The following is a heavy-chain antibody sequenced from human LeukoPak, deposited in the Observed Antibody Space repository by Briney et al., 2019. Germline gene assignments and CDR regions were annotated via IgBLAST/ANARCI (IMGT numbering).Heavy chain of an antibody. J-gene: IGHJ4*02. V-gene: IGHV3-30*18. Sequence: GGSLRLSCAASGFTFSSYGMHWVRQAPGKGLEWVAVISYDGSNKYYADSVKGRFTISRDNSKNTLYLQMNSLRAEDTAVYYCAKDLGKWLSNFDYWGQGTLVTVSS. CDR1: GFTFSSYG. CDR2: ISYDGSNK. CDR3: AKDLGKWLSNFDY. D-gene: IGHD3-22*01.